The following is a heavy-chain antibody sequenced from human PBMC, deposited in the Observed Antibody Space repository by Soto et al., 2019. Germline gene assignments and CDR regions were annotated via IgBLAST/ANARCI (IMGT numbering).Heavy chain of an antibody. J-gene: IGHJ6*03. D-gene: IGHD5-12*01. CDR1: GYTFTSYA. V-gene: IGHV1-3*01. CDR3: AREWTDQNYYYYYMDV. CDR2: INAGNGNT. Sequence: QVQLVQSGAEVKKPGASVKVSCKASGYTFTSYAMHWVRQAPGQRLEWMGWINAGNGNTKYSQKFQGRVTITRDTSASTAYMELSSLRSEDTAVYSCAREWTDQNYYYYYMDVWGKGTTVTVSS.